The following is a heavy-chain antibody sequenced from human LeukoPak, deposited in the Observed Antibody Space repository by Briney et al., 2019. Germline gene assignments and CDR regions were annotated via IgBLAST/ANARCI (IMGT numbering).Heavy chain of an antibody. CDR1: GGSISSGDYS. CDR3: ARVYSATRFDY. CDR2: IYYSGST. D-gene: IGHD1-26*01. J-gene: IGHJ4*02. V-gene: IGHV4-30-4*07. Sequence: SETLSLTCAVSGGSISSGDYSWSWLRQPPGKGLEWTGYIYYSGSTYYNPSLKSRVTISVDTSKNQFSLKLSSVTAADTAVYHCARVYSATRFDYWGQGTLVTVSS.